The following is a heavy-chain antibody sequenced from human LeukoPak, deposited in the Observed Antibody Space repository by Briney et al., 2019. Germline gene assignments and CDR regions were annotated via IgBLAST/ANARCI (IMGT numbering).Heavy chain of an antibody. D-gene: IGHD6-13*01. V-gene: IGHV1-8*03. J-gene: IGHJ6*03. Sequence: GASVKVSCKASGYTFTSYDINWVRQATGQGLEWMGWMNPNSGNTGYAQKFQGRVTITRNTSISTAYMELSSLRSEDTAVYYCARGGRRRSSSGGYYYYMDVWGKGTTVTVSS. CDR3: ARGGRRRSSSGGYYYYMDV. CDR1: GYTFTSYD. CDR2: MNPNSGNT.